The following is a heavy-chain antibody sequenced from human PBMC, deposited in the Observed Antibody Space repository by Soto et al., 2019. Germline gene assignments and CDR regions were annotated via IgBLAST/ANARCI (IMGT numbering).Heavy chain of an antibody. D-gene: IGHD6-13*01. CDR3: AKVDVSTAGSFDY. J-gene: IGHJ4*02. V-gene: IGHV3-23*01. CDR2: INPSGDST. Sequence: VILSCVASGFTVSRHGLSLVRQAPGKGLEWVSTINPSGDSTFYADSVKGRFTISRDNSKNTVYLQMNSLSVGDTAVYLCAKVDVSTAGSFDYWGQGALVTVSS. CDR1: GFTVSRHG.